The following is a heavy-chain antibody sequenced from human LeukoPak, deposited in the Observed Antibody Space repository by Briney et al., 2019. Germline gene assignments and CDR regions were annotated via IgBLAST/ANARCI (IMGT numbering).Heavy chain of an antibody. V-gene: IGHV3-7*01. CDR1: GFSFSAYW. CDR3: ARFGYVAAVDV. D-gene: IGHD2-15*01. CDR2: INPAGSET. J-gene: IGHJ4*02. Sequence: GGSLRLSCAASGFSFSAYWMTWVRQAPGTGRECVAHINPAGSETYYVDPVKSRFSISRDNAQNLVYLQMNSLRAEDTAVYHCARFGYVAAVDVWGQGTPVTVSS.